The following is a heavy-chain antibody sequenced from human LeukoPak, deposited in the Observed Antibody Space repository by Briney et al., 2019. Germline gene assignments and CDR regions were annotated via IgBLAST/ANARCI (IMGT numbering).Heavy chain of an antibody. Sequence: GGSLRLSCAASGFAFGNYWMAWFRQAPGKGLEWVANIKKDGSEKLYVDSVKGRFTISRDNAKNSVFLQMNSLTDDDTAVYYCAGDAGWTFDIWGQGTMVTVSS. V-gene: IGHV3-7*01. CDR2: IKKDGSEK. CDR1: GFAFGNYW. CDR3: AGDAGWTFDI. D-gene: IGHD1-14*01. J-gene: IGHJ3*02.